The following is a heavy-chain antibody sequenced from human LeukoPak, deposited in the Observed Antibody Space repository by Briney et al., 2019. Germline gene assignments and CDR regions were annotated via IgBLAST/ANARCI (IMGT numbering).Heavy chain of an antibody. Sequence: SVKVSCKASGGTFSSYAISWVRQAPGQGLEWMGRIIPIFGIANYAQKFQGRVTITADKSTSTAYMELSSLRSEDTAVYYCARDSLEYGDQNPNYYYYGMDVWGQGTAVTVSS. D-gene: IGHD4-17*01. CDR2: IIPIFGIA. CDR1: GGTFSSYA. J-gene: IGHJ6*02. V-gene: IGHV1-69*04. CDR3: ARDSLEYGDQNPNYYYYGMDV.